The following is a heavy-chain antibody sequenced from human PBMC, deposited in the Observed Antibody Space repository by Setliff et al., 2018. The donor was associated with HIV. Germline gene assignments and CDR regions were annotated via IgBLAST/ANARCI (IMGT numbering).Heavy chain of an antibody. V-gene: IGHV4-34*01. CDR1: GGSLTGYY. Sequence: KPSETLSLTCAVYGGSLTGYYWSWIRQPPGMGLEWIGEIHHGGATKYNPSVKSRVTISVDTSKNQFSLKLNSVTAADTAVYYCARLSPPPRDSGYHLDYWGQGTLVTVSS. D-gene: IGHD3-22*01. CDR2: IHHGGAT. J-gene: IGHJ4*02. CDR3: ARLSPPPRDSGYHLDY.